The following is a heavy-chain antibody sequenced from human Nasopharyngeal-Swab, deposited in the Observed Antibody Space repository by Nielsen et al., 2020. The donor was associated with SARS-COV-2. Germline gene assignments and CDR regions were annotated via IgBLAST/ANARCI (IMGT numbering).Heavy chain of an antibody. J-gene: IGHJ4*02. CDR1: GFTFSSYW. CDR2: INSDGSST. Sequence: GESLKISCAASGFTFSSYWMHWVRQAPGKGLVWVSRINSDGSSTSYADSVKGRFTISRDNAKNTLYLQMNSLRAEDTAVYYCARDSTGIAAAGTERWGQGTLVTVSS. CDR3: ARDSTGIAAAGTER. D-gene: IGHD6-13*01. V-gene: IGHV3-74*01.